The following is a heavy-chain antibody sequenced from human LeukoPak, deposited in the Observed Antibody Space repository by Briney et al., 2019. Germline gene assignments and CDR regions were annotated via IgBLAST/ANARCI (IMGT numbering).Heavy chain of an antibody. CDR3: ARGGANYYYYYMDV. D-gene: IGHD1-26*01. CDR2: IIPIFGTA. V-gene: IGHV1-69*06. CDR1: GGTFSSYA. J-gene: IGHJ6*03. Sequence: GASVKVSCKASGGTFSSYAISWVRQAPGQGLEWMGGIIPIFGTANYAQKFQGRVTITADKSTSTAYMELSGLRSEDTAVYYCARGGANYYYYYMDVWGKGTTVTVSS.